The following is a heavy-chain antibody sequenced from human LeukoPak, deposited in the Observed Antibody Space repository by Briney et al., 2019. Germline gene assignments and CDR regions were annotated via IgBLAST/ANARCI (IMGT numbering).Heavy chain of an antibody. CDR3: ARPHYCSGGSCYHFDP. Sequence: SETLSLTCTVSGGSISSYYWSWIRQPPGKGLEWIGYIYYSGSTNYNPSLKSRVTISVDTSKNQFSLKLSSVTAADTAVYYCARPHYCSGGSCYHFDPWGQGPLVTVSS. D-gene: IGHD2-15*01. J-gene: IGHJ5*02. V-gene: IGHV4-59*01. CDR1: GGSISSYY. CDR2: IYYSGST.